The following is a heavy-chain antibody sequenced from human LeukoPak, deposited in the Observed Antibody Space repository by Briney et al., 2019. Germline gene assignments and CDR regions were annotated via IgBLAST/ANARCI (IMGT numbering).Heavy chain of an antibody. V-gene: IGHV4-61*02. CDR3: ARVYGSGSYSDS. D-gene: IGHD3-10*01. Sequence: SQTLSLTCTVSGNSISSGDYYWSWIRQPAGKGLERIGRIYTSGSTNYNPSLKSRVTMSIDMSKNQFSLKLSSVTAADTAVYYCARVYGSGSYSDSWGQGTLVTVSS. J-gene: IGHJ4*02. CDR2: IYTSGST. CDR1: GNSISSGDYY.